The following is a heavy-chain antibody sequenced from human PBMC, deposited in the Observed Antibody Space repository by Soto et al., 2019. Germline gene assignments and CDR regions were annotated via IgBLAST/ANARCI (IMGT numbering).Heavy chain of an antibody. CDR3: ARDGKSYDYSDNWFDP. Sequence: SETLSLTCTVSGGSISSGGYYWSWIRQHPGKGLEWIGYIYYSGSTYYNPSLKSRVTISVDTSKNQFSLKLSSVTAADTAVYYCARDGKSYDYSDNWFDPWGQGTLVTVSS. V-gene: IGHV4-31*03. D-gene: IGHD4-4*01. CDR2: IYYSGST. CDR1: GGSISSGGYY. J-gene: IGHJ5*02.